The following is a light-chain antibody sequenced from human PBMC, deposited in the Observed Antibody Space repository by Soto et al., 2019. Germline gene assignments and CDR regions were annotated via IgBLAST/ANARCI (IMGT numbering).Light chain of an antibody. CDR1: QSISSW. Sequence: DIQMTQSPSTLSASVGDRVTITCRASQSISSWLAWYQHKPGKAPKLLIHDASSLESGVPSRFSGSGSGTEFTLTISSLQPDDFATYYCQQYNSYSRAFGQGTKVDIK. J-gene: IGKJ1*01. CDR3: QQYNSYSRA. V-gene: IGKV1-5*01. CDR2: DAS.